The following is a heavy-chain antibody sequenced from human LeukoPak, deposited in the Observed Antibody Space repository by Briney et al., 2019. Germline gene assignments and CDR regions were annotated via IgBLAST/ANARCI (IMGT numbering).Heavy chain of an antibody. Sequence: KPSETLSLTCTVSGGSISSYYWSWIRQPPGKGLEWIGYIYYSGSTNYNPSLKSRVTISVDTSKNQFSLKLSSVTTTDTAVYYCARWSGYSTTNYFDYWGQGTLVTVSS. CDR3: ARWSGYSTTNYFDY. D-gene: IGHD3-3*01. J-gene: IGHJ4*02. V-gene: IGHV4-59*01. CDR1: GGSISSYY. CDR2: IYYSGST.